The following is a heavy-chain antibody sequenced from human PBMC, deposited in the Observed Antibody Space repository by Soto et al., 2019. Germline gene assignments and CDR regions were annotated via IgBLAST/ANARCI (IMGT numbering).Heavy chain of an antibody. J-gene: IGHJ5*02. CDR1: GFTFSSYA. CDR3: AKDPITVAGTNWFDP. Sequence: PWGSLRLSCAASGFTFSSYAIIWCRHSPFKGLEWVSAISGSGGSTYYADSVKGRFTISRDNSKNTLYLQMNSLRAEDTAVYYCAKDPITVAGTNWFDPWGQGTLVTVSS. D-gene: IGHD6-19*01. V-gene: IGHV3-23*01. CDR2: ISGSGGST.